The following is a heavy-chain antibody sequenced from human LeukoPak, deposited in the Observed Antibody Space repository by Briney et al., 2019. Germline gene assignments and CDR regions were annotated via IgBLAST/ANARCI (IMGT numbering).Heavy chain of an antibody. CDR1: GFTFSSYA. CDR3: AKDKLGYCSGGSCPLPSFDY. CDR2: ISGSGGST. D-gene: IGHD2-15*01. J-gene: IGHJ4*02. V-gene: IGHV3-23*01. Sequence: GGSLRLSCAASGFTFSSYAMSWVRQAPGKGLEWVSAISGSGGSTYYAASVKGRFTISRDNSKNTLYLPMNSLRAEDTAVYYCAKDKLGYCSGGSCPLPSFDYWGQGTLVTVSS.